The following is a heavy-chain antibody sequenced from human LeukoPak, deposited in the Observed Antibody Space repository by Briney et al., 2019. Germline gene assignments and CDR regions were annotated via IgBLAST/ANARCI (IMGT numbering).Heavy chain of an antibody. J-gene: IGHJ4*02. CDR3: AKARKGYYFDY. CDR1: GFTFSDNY. V-gene: IGHV3-11*04. Sequence: GGSLRLSCAASGFTFSDNYMIWIRQAPGKGLEWVSYIDTSGSAMYYAVPVKGRFTLSRDNARNSLYLQMNSLRAEDTAVYYCAKARKGYYFDYWGQGTLVTVSS. D-gene: IGHD1-14*01. CDR2: IDTSGSAM.